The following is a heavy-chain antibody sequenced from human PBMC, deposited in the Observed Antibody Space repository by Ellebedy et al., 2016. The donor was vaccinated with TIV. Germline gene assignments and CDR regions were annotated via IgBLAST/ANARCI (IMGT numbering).Heavy chain of an antibody. CDR1: GFTFSTYG. CDR2: TWSDGSKK. J-gene: IGHJ6*02. D-gene: IGHD3-10*01. Sequence: GGSLRLSXAASGFTFSTYGMHWVRQAPGKGLEWVAVTWSDGSKKYYGDSVKGRFTISRDNSKNTLYLQMNSLRAEDTAVYYCAREAYYGSGTGAMDVWGQGTTVTVSS. V-gene: IGHV3-33*01. CDR3: AREAYYGSGTGAMDV.